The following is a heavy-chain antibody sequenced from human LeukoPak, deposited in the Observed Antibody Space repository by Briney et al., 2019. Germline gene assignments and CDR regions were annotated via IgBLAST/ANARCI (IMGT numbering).Heavy chain of an antibody. D-gene: IGHD6-19*01. Sequence: GGSLRLSWAASGFTVSSNYMRWVRQAPGKGLEWVSVIYSGGSTYYADSVKGRFTISRDNSKNTLYLHMNSLRAEDTAVYYCAKPGAVAGFYFDYWGQGTLVTVSS. J-gene: IGHJ4*02. CDR3: AKPGAVAGFYFDY. CDR2: IYSGGST. CDR1: GFTVSSNY. V-gene: IGHV3-53*01.